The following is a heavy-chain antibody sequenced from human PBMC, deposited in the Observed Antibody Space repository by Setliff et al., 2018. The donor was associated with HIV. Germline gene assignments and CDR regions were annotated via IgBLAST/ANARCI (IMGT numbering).Heavy chain of an antibody. D-gene: IGHD4-4*01. CDR2: FVPEHSET. V-gene: IGHV1-24*01. CDR1: GYTLTELS. Sequence: ASVKVSCKVSGYTLTELSIHWVRQAPGKGLEWMGGFVPEHSETIYAQKFQGRVTMTEDTSTDTAFMELSGLTSEDTAVYYCARVSNRQYMDVWGKGTTVTVSS. J-gene: IGHJ6*03. CDR3: ARVSNRQYMDV.